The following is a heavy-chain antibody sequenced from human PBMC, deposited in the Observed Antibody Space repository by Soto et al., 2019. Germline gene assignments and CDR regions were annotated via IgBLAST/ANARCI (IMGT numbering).Heavy chain of an antibody. Sequence: SETLSLTCTVSGGSVSSGSYYWSWIRQPPGKGLDWSGYIYYSGITNYNPSLKSRVTISVDTSKNQFSLKLSSVTAADTAVYYCARVTSGGEYAGYHTEYYYGMDVWGQGTTVTVYS. CDR3: ARVTSGGEYAGYHTEYYYGMDV. D-gene: IGHD3-10*01. V-gene: IGHV4-61*01. CDR2: IYYSGIT. CDR1: GGSVSSGSYY. J-gene: IGHJ6*02.